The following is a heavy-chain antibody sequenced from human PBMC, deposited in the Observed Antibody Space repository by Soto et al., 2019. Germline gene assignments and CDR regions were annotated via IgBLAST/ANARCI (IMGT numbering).Heavy chain of an antibody. V-gene: IGHV1-2*04. D-gene: IGHD5-12*01. CDR2: INPNGGVT. J-gene: IGHJ6*03. CDR3: ARESGGATATLDYYYFYMDV. Sequence: QVQLVQSGAEVKKPGASVTVSCRSSGDTFNDYYIHWLRQAPGQGLEWMGWINPNGGVTKYAQKFQGWGTMTRDTSIRTVYMQLSRLRSDDTAVYYCARESGGATATLDYYYFYMDVWGTGTTVTVSS. CDR1: GDTFNDYY.